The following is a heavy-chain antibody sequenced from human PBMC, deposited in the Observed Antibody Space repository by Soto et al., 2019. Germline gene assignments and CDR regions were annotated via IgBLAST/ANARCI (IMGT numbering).Heavy chain of an antibody. CDR2: INHSGST. Sequence: ETLSLTCAVYGGSFSGYYWSWIRQPPGKGLEWIGEINHSGSTNYNPSLKSRVTISVDTSKNQFSLKLSSVTAADTAVYYCARAGYSSGCHAWGQGTLVTVSS. D-gene: IGHD6-19*01. CDR1: GGSFSGYY. J-gene: IGHJ5*02. CDR3: ARAGYSSGCHA. V-gene: IGHV4-34*01.